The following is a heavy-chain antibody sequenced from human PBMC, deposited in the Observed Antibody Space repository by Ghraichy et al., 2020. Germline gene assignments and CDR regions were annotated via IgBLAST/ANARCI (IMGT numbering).Heavy chain of an antibody. CDR1: GFTFDDYG. V-gene: IGHV3-20*01. CDR2: INWNGGST. Sequence: GESLNISCAASGFTFDDYGMSWVRQAPGKGLEWVSGINWNGGSTGYADSVKGRFTISRDNAKNSLYLQMNSLRAEDTALYHCAITTYYYDSSGYYSLGSFDYWGQGTLVTVSS. J-gene: IGHJ4*02. D-gene: IGHD3-22*01. CDR3: AITTYYYDSSGYYSLGSFDY.